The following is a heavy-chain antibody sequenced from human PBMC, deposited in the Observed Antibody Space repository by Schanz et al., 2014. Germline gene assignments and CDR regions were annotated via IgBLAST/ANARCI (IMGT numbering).Heavy chain of an antibody. CDR2: IVPIAGIT. V-gene: IGHV1-69*08. CDR3: ARDLTVDTGYVVHYYYYAIDV. J-gene: IGHJ6*02. Sequence: QVHLVQSGAEVKKPGSSVTVSFKSSGGTFSSDTFSWGRQAPGQGLEWMGRIVPIAGITNYAQRCQGRVTIARDTSASTAYMELTSLRSEVPAVYFCARDLTVDTGYVVHYYYYAIDVWGQGTTVTVSS. D-gene: IGHD5-12*01. CDR1: GGTFSSDT.